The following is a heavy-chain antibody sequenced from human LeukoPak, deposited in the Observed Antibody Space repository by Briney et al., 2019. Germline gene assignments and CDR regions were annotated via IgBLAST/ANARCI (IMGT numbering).Heavy chain of an antibody. Sequence: APVKVSCKASGGTFSSYAISWVRQAPGQGLEWMGRINPNSGGTNYAQKFQGRVTMTRDTSISTAYMELSRLRFDDTAVYYCARRSYGDYSGGFDYWGQGTLVTVSS. J-gene: IGHJ4*02. CDR1: GGTFSSYA. CDR3: ARRSYGDYSGGFDY. CDR2: INPNSGGT. D-gene: IGHD4-17*01. V-gene: IGHV1-2*06.